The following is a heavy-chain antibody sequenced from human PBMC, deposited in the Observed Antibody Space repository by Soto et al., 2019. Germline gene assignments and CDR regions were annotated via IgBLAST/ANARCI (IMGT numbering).Heavy chain of an antibody. J-gene: IGHJ5*02. Sequence: QVHLVQSGPEVKPPGASVKVSCKTSGYTFKNYGINWVRQAPGQGLEWMGWISGYNGNTIYAQTFEGRVIMTTDTITTTAYMEVGSLRGDDTAIYYCARDAGIVGRTPKWFDPWGQGTLVTVSS. CDR1: GYTFKNYG. V-gene: IGHV1-18*01. D-gene: IGHD1-26*01. CDR2: ISGYNGNT. CDR3: ARDAGIVGRTPKWFDP.